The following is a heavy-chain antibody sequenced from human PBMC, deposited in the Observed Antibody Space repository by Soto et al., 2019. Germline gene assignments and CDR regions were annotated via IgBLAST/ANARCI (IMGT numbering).Heavy chain of an antibody. CDR2: IYYSGTT. V-gene: IGHV4-39*01. CDR1: GGSISSSSYF. Sequence: PSETLSLTCTVSGGSISSSSYFWAWMRQPPGKGLEWIGSIYYSGTTYYNPSLKSRVTIFVDRSKNQFSLKLSSVTAADTAVYYCARHFSVDYFDYWGQGALVTLSS. J-gene: IGHJ4*02. CDR3: ARHFSVDYFDY.